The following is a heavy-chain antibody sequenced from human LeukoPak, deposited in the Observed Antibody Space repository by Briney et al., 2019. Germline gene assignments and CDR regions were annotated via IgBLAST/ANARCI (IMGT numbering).Heavy chain of an antibody. CDR3: ARRVPCSGGSCYDY. D-gene: IGHD2-15*01. CDR2: IYAGVSDT. V-gene: IGHV5-51*01. CDR1: GYSFSTYW. Sequence: GEPLQISCKASGYSFSTYWIGWVRQMPGKNLQWLGIIYAGVSDTRYSPSFQGQVTISVDKSISTAYLQWSSLTASDTAMYYCARRVPCSGGSCYDYWGQGTLVTVSS. J-gene: IGHJ4*02.